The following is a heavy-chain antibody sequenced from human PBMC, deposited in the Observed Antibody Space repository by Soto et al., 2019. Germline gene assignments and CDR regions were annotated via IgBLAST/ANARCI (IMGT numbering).Heavy chain of an antibody. J-gene: IGHJ6*03. D-gene: IGHD1-26*01. V-gene: IGHV5-51*01. CDR3: ARHLAYSGSYYYYYNMDV. Sequence: GESLKISCKGSGYSFTSYWIGWARQMPGKGLEWMGIIYPGDSDTRYSPSFQGQVTISADKSIRTAYLQWSSLKASDTAMYYCARHLAYSGSYYYYYNMDVWGQGTTVTVSS. CDR1: GYSFTSYW. CDR2: IYPGDSDT.